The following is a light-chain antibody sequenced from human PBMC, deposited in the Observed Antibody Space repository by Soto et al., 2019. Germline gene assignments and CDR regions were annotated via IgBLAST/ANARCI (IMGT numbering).Light chain of an antibody. V-gene: IGKV1-12*01. Sequence: DIQMTQSPSSVSASVGDRVTITCRASQGISSWLAWYQHKPGKAPKLLIYPASSLQSGVPSRFSGSGSGTEFTLTISSLQPEDFATYYCQQANTFPWTFGQGTMVEIK. CDR2: PAS. J-gene: IGKJ1*01. CDR1: QGISSW. CDR3: QQANTFPWT.